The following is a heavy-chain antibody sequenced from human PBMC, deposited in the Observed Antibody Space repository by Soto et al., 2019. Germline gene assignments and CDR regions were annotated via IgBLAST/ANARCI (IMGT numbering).Heavy chain of an antibody. Sequence: PSQTLSLTCAISGDSVSSSSAAWNWIRQSPSRGLEWLGRTYYRSKWYNDYAVSVKSRITINPDTSKNQFSLQLNSVTPEDTAVDFCARATIFGVGGRYNWFDPWGQGTLVTVSS. CDR2: TYYRSKWYN. CDR1: GDSVSSSSAA. D-gene: IGHD3-3*01. V-gene: IGHV6-1*01. CDR3: ARATIFGVGGRYNWFDP. J-gene: IGHJ5*02.